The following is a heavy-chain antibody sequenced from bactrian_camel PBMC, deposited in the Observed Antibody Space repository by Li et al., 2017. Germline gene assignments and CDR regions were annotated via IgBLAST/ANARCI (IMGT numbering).Heavy chain of an antibody. D-gene: IGHD3*01. CDR2: IATGSGNT. CDR3: AADGTGLLHRSYKR. V-gene: IGHV3S1*01. CDR1: GYTYNRNC. J-gene: IGHJ4*01. Sequence: HVQLVESGGGSVQAGGSLRLSCAASGYTYNRNCMAWFRQAPGKEREGVARIATGSGNTYYADSVKGRFTISQDNAKNTVYLQVNSLKPDDTAMYYCAADGTGLLHRSYKRWGQGTQVTVST.